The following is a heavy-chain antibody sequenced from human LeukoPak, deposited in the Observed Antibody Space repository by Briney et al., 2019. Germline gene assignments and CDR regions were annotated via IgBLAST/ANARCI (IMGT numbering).Heavy chain of an antibody. D-gene: IGHD3-22*01. Sequence: GGSLRLSCAASGFTFSSYSMNWVRQAPGKGLEWVSSISSSSSYMYYADSVKGRFTISRDNAKNSLYLQMNSLRAEDTAVYYCARDLRGYPYWGQGTLVTVSS. CDR2: ISSSSSYM. J-gene: IGHJ4*02. CDR3: ARDLRGYPY. V-gene: IGHV3-21*01. CDR1: GFTFSSYS.